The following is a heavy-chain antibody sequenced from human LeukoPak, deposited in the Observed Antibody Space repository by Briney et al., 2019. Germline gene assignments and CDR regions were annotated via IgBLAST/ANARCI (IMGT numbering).Heavy chain of an antibody. CDR2: IYYSGST. Sequence: PSQTLSLTCTVSGGSISSGGYYWSWIRQHPGKGLEWIGYIYYSGSTYYNPSLKSRVTISVDTSKNQFSLKLSSVTAADTAVYYCASWPVGSRSKVDYWGQGTLVTVSS. D-gene: IGHD3-10*01. J-gene: IGHJ4*02. CDR1: GGSISSGGYY. V-gene: IGHV4-31*03. CDR3: ASWPVGSRSKVDY.